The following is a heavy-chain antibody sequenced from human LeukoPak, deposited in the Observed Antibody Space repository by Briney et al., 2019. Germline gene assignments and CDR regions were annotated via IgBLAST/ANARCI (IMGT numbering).Heavy chain of an antibody. V-gene: IGHV4-39*07. CDR2: IYYSGTT. D-gene: IGHD2-2*01. CDR3: ARDLVVPAARAVSFSDYYMDV. J-gene: IGHJ6*03. Sequence: SETLSLTCTVSGDSISNSDNYWGWIRQPPGKGLEWIGFIYYSGTTYYNPSLKSRVTISVDTSKNRFSLKLSSVTAADTAVYYCARDLVVPAARAVSFSDYYMDVWGKGTTVTVSS. CDR1: GDSISNSDNY.